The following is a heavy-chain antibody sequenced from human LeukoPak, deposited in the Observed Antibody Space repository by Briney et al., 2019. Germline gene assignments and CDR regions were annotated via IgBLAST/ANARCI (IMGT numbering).Heavy chain of an antibody. CDR3: ARELITPRYYYMDV. CDR1: GYTFTGYY. J-gene: IGHJ6*03. V-gene: IGHV1-2*02. Sequence: GASVKVSCKASGYTFTGYYMHWVRQAPGQGLEWMGWINPNSGGTNYAQKFQGRVTMTRDTSISTTYMELSRLRSDDTAVYYCARELITPRYYYMDVWGKGTTVTVSS. CDR2: INPNSGGT. D-gene: IGHD4-23*01.